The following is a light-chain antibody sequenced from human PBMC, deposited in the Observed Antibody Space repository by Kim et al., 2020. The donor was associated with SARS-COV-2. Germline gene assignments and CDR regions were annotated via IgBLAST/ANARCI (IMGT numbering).Light chain of an antibody. CDR3: NSRDSSGGVV. J-gene: IGLJ2*01. V-gene: IGLV3-19*01. Sequence: SSELTQDPAVSVALGQTVRITCQGDSLRNYYASWFQQKPGQAPVLVIYGKNNRPSGIPDRFSASSSGNTASLTITGAQAEDEADYYCNSRDSSGGVVFAG. CDR1: SLRNYY. CDR2: GKN.